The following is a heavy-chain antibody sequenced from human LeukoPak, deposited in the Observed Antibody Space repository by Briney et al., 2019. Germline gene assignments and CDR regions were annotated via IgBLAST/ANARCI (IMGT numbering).Heavy chain of an antibody. Sequence: ASVKVSCKASGGSFSSYAISWVRQAPGQGLEWMGRIIPILGIANYAQKFQGRVTITADKSTSTAYMELSSLRSEDTAVYYCASEHGRFDYWGQGTLVTVSS. V-gene: IGHV1-69*04. CDR3: ASEHGRFDY. CDR1: GGSFSSYA. J-gene: IGHJ4*02. CDR2: IIPILGIA.